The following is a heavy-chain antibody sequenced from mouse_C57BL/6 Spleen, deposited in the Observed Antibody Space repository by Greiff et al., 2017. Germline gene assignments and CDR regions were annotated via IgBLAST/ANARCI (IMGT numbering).Heavy chain of an antibody. Sequence: QVQLKQSGAELVKPGASVKLSCKASGYTFTSYWMQWVKQRPGQGLEWIGEIDPSDSYTNYNQKFKGKATLTVDTSSSTAYMQLSSLTSEDSAVYYCAHYGSKGYWGQGTTLTVSS. CDR3: AHYGSKGY. CDR1: GYTFTSYW. J-gene: IGHJ2*01. D-gene: IGHD1-1*01. CDR2: IDPSDSYT. V-gene: IGHV1-50*01.